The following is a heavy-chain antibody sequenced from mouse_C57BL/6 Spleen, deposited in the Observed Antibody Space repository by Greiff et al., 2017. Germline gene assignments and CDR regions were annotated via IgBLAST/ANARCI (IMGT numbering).Heavy chain of an antibody. Sequence: QVQLQQPGAELVKPGASVKLSCKASGYTFTSYWMHWVKQRPGQGLEWIGMIHPNSGSTNFNEKFKSKATLTVDKSSSTAYMQLSSLTSEDSAVYYCARRGDYPLFDYWGQGTTLTVSS. CDR3: ARRGDYPLFDY. CDR2: IHPNSGST. D-gene: IGHD2-4*01. CDR1: GYTFTSYW. V-gene: IGHV1-64*01. J-gene: IGHJ2*01.